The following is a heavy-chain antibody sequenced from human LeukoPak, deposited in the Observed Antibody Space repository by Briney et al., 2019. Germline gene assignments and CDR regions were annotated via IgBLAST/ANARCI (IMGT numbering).Heavy chain of an antibody. CDR3: ARDLYCSSTSCWGHWYFDL. J-gene: IGHJ2*01. Sequence: GGSLRLSCAASGFTFSYYDMNWVRQAPGKGLEWVSSITSSSSYIYYADSVKGRFTISRDNAKNSLYLHMNSLRAEDTAVYYCARDLYCSSTSCWGHWYFDLWGRGTLVTVSS. D-gene: IGHD2-2*01. CDR1: GFTFSYYD. CDR2: ITSSSSYI. V-gene: IGHV3-21*06.